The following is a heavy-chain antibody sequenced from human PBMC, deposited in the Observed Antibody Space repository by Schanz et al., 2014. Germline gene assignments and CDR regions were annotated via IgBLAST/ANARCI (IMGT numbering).Heavy chain of an antibody. V-gene: IGHV1-2*06. CDR2: INPNSGVT. CDR1: GYTFTTYY. J-gene: IGHJ5*02. CDR3: ARLGSPHCATSDCHHDWFGP. D-gene: IGHD1-26*01. Sequence: QVQLVQSGAEVKKSGASLKVSCKASGYTFTTYYMHWVRQAPGQGLEWMGRINPNSGVTIYAQKFQGRVTMARDTSTNTVYMELSRLRSDDTALYYCARLGSPHCATSDCHHDWFGPWGQGTLVTVSS.